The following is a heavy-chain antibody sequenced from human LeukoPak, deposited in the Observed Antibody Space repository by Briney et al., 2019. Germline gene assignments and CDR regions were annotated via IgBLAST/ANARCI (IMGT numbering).Heavy chain of an antibody. CDR1: GFTFSSNW. J-gene: IGHJ3*02. D-gene: IGHD3-3*01. Sequence: GGSLRLSCATSGFTFSSNWMSWARHAPGRGLEWVANIKPDGSAEYYAASVKGRFTVSRDNAKNSLYLQMNSLRVDDTAVYYCARSAPYDFWSGYHDAFDIWGQGTMVTVSS. CDR3: ARSAPYDFWSGYHDAFDI. V-gene: IGHV3-7*01. CDR2: IKPDGSAE.